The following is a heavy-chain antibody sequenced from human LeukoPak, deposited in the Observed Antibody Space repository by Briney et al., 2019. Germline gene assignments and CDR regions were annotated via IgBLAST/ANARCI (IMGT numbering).Heavy chain of an antibody. Sequence: GGSLRLSCAASGFTFSSYGMQWVRQAPGKGLEWVAFIWYDGSNKYYADSVKGRFTISRDTSKNTLYLQMNSLKADDTAVYYCARSEGDLYYDILTGFDYWGQGTLVTVSS. CDR3: ARSEGDLYYDILTGFDY. D-gene: IGHD3-9*01. CDR1: GFTFSSYG. V-gene: IGHV3-33*01. CDR2: IWYDGSNK. J-gene: IGHJ4*02.